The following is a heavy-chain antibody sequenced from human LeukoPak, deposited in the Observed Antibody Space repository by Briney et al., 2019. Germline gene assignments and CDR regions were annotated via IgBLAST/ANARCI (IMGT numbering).Heavy chain of an antibody. Sequence: GESLKISCAASGFTFSGSAMHWVRQASGKGLEWVGRIRSKANSYATAYAASVKGRFTISRDDSKNTAYLQMNSLKTEDTAVYYCTSRDCSSTSCYRDPTDYYYYMDVWGKGTTVTVSS. D-gene: IGHD2-2*01. CDR2: IRSKANSYAT. CDR3: TSRDCSSTSCYRDPTDYYYYMDV. CDR1: GFTFSGSA. J-gene: IGHJ6*03. V-gene: IGHV3-73*01.